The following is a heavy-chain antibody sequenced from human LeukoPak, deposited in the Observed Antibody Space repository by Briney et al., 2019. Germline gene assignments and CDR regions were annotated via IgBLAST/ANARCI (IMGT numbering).Heavy chain of an antibody. J-gene: IGHJ5*02. V-gene: IGHV1-69*05. CDR2: IIPIFGTT. Sequence: ASVKVSCKASGGTFSSYAISWVRQAPGQGLEWIGGIIPIFGTTKYAQNFQGSVTITTDESTTTAYMELSSLRSEDTAVYYCARGHLVVPDASAVWFDPWGQGTLVTVSS. CDR1: GGTFSSYA. CDR3: ARGHLVVPDASAVWFDP. D-gene: IGHD2-2*01.